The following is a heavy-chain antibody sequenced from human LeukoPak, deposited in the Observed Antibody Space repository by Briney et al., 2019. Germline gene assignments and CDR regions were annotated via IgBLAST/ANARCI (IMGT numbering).Heavy chain of an antibody. CDR1: GYTFTGYY. Sequence: ASVKVSCKASGYTFTGYYMHRVRQAPGQGLEWMGWINPNSGGTNYAQKFQGRVTMTRDTSISTAYMELSRLRSDDTAVYYRARELVLWFGESRQNIDYWGQGTLVTVSS. D-gene: IGHD3-10*01. J-gene: IGHJ4*02. CDR3: ARELVLWFGESRQNIDY. V-gene: IGHV1-2*02. CDR2: INPNSGGT.